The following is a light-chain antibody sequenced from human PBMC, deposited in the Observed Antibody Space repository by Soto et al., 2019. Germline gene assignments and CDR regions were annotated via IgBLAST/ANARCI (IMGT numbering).Light chain of an antibody. CDR1: SSDVGSYNL. Sequence: QSALTQPASVSGSPGQSITISCTGASSDVGSYNLVSWYQQHPGKAPKLIIYEGNKRPSGISNRFSGSKSGNTASLTISGLQAEDEADYYCCSYAGGPRPVLFGGGTQLTVL. J-gene: IGLJ2*01. CDR3: CSYAGGPRPVL. V-gene: IGLV2-23*01. CDR2: EGN.